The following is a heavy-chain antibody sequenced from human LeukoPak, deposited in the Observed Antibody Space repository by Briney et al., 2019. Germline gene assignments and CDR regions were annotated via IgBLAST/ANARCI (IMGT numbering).Heavy chain of an antibody. CDR2: IYTSGST. V-gene: IGHV4-61*02. J-gene: IGHJ4*02. D-gene: IGHD3-3*01. Sequence: SQTLSLTCTVSGGSISSGSYYWSWIRQPAGKGPEWIGRIYTSGSTNYNPSLKSRVTISVDTSKNQFSLKLSSVTAADTAVYYCAADKNDFWSGYRVFDYWGQGTLVTVSS. CDR3: AADKNDFWSGYRVFDY. CDR1: GGSISSGSYY.